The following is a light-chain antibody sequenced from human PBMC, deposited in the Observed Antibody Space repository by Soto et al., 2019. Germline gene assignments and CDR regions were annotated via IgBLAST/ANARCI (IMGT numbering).Light chain of an antibody. Sequence: QSALTQPASVSGSPGQSITISCTGTSSDVGGYNYVSWYQQHPGKAPKLMIYEVSNRPSGVSNRFSGSKSGNTASLTISGLQAEDEAADYCRSYTSSSTLVVFGGGTKLTVL. CDR1: SSDVGGYNY. J-gene: IGLJ2*01. V-gene: IGLV2-14*01. CDR2: EVS. CDR3: RSYTSSSTLVV.